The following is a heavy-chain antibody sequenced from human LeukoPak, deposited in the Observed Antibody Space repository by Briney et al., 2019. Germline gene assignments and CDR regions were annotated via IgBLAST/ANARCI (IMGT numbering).Heavy chain of an antibody. CDR3: ARDLSLGMPGGFDY. V-gene: IGHV3-21*01. Sequence: GGTLRLSRVASGFPYSRFSMNGVPQAPGRGLGWGSTISSSSDYIYHADSVRGRFTISRDNARNSLYLQMHSLRGEDTAIYYCARDLSLGMPGGFDYWGQGILVTVSS. CDR2: ISSSSDYI. CDR1: GFPYSRFS. J-gene: IGHJ4*02. D-gene: IGHD2-2*01.